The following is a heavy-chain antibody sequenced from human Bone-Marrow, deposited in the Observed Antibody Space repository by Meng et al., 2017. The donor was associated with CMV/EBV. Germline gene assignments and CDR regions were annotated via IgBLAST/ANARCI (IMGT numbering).Heavy chain of an antibody. CDR2: IRSKANSYAT. CDR1: GFNFRSYW. V-gene: IGHV3-73*01. J-gene: IGHJ6*02. D-gene: IGHD3-22*01. Sequence: GESLKISCGVSGFNFRSYWMSWVRQTPGKGLEWVGRIRSKANSYATAYAASVKGRFTISRDDSKNTAYLQMNSLKTEDTAVYYCTRHLEPVVMDYYYGMDVWGQGTTVTVSS. CDR3: TRHLEPVVMDYYYGMDV.